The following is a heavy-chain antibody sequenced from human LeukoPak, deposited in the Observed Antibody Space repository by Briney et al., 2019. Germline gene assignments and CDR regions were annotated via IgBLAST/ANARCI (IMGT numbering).Heavy chain of an antibody. CDR3: ARVGLTMDRGVVTYYYYMDV. CDR1: GFTVSSNY. CDR2: IYRGGST. V-gene: IGHV3-53*01. J-gene: IGHJ6*03. D-gene: IGHD3-10*01. Sequence: PGGSLRLSCAASGFTVSSNYMSWVRQAPGKGLEWVSVIYRGGSTYYADSVKGRFTISRDNSKNTLYLQMNSLQAEDTAVYYCARVGLTMDRGVVTYYYYMDVWGKGTTVIVSS.